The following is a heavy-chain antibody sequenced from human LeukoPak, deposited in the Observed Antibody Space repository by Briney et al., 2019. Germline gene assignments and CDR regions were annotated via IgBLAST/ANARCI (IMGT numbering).Heavy chain of an antibody. J-gene: IGHJ5*02. V-gene: IGHV3-53*01. D-gene: IGHD2-2*01. CDR1: GFTVSSNY. Sequence: GGSLRLSCAASGFTVSSNYMSWVRQAPGKGLEWVSVIYSGGSTYYADSVKGRFTISRDNSKNTLYLQMNSLRAEDTAVYYCARAGVPAAIEWFDPWGQGTLVTVSS. CDR3: ARAGVPAAIEWFDP. CDR2: IYSGGST.